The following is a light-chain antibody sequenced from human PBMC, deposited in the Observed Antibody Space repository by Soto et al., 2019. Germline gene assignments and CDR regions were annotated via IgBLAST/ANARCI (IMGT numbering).Light chain of an antibody. Sequence: ETEVTQFPSTLRAAVGDSVAITCRASQSISNWLAWYQPKPGTAPKVLIYHASNLQSGVPSRFSGSVSGTEFTLTISSLQPDDFATYYCQQYNGYYRTFGQGTQVDI. CDR3: QQYNGYYRT. V-gene: IGKV1-5*01. J-gene: IGKJ1*01. CDR2: HAS. CDR1: QSISNW.